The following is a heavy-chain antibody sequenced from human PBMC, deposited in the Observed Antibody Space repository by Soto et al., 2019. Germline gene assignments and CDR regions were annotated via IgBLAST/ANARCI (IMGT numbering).Heavy chain of an antibody. CDR1: GYGFRGQG. Sequence: QVHLVQSGPEVKKPGASVKVSCEVSGYGFRGQGVSWVRQAPGQRFEWMGWISGYNGNTDYAPKFQGRLSLTTDTCTSTAYMELRGLRFDDTAVYFCTRDRWGFANDNIGYYPYYFDYWGQGSLVTVSS. D-gene: IGHD3-22*01. V-gene: IGHV1-18*01. J-gene: IGHJ4*02. CDR3: TRDRWGFANDNIGYYPYYFDY. CDR2: ISGYNGNT.